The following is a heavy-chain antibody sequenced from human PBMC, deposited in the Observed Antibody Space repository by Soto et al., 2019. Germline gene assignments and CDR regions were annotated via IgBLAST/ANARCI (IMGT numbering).Heavy chain of an antibody. CDR2: ISGSGGSA. Sequence: GGSLRLSCAASGFTFSSYAMSWVRQAPGQGLEWVSAISGSGGSAYYADSVKGRFTISRDNSKNTLYLQMNSLRAEDTAVYYCATDYYGSGSSAFDIWGQGTMVTVSS. CDR1: GFTFSSYA. J-gene: IGHJ3*02. V-gene: IGHV3-23*01. D-gene: IGHD3-10*01. CDR3: ATDYYGSGSSAFDI.